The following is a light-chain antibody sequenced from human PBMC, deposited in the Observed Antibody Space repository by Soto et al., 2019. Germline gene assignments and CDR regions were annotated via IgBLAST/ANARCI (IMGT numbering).Light chain of an antibody. Sequence: DLQMTQSPSTLSASAGDRVTITCRASRSIDVWLAWYQQKPGKAPKLLINDASSLESGVPSRFTGSGSGTEFTLTISSLQPDDFATYYCQQFHSFPITFGQGTRLEIK. J-gene: IGKJ5*01. CDR1: RSIDVW. CDR3: QQFHSFPIT. CDR2: DAS. V-gene: IGKV1-5*01.